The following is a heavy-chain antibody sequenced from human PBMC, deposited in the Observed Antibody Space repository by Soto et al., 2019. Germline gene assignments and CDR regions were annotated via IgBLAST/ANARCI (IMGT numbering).Heavy chain of an antibody. CDR1: GYTFTSYA. D-gene: IGHD3-10*01. CDR3: ARRYYGSGSNYNNYGMDV. Sequence: QVQLVQSGAEVKKPGASVKVSCKASGYTFTSYAMHWVRQAPGQRLEWMGWINAGNGNTKYSQKFQGRVTITRDTSASTAYMELSSLRSEDTDVYYCARRYYGSGSNYNNYGMDVWGQGTTVTVSS. V-gene: IGHV1-3*01. J-gene: IGHJ6*02. CDR2: INAGNGNT.